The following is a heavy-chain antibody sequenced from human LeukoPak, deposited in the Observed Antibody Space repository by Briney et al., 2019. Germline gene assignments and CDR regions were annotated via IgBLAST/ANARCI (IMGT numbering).Heavy chain of an antibody. Sequence: SETLSLTCAVSGYSISSGYYWGWIRQPPGKGLEWIGSIYHSGSTYYNPSLKSRVTISVDTSKNQFSLKLSSVTAAGTAVYYCARHWYSSSWYLDYWGQGTRVTVSS. CDR1: GYSISSGYY. V-gene: IGHV4-38-2*01. CDR2: IYHSGST. D-gene: IGHD6-13*01. CDR3: ARHWYSSSWYLDY. J-gene: IGHJ4*02.